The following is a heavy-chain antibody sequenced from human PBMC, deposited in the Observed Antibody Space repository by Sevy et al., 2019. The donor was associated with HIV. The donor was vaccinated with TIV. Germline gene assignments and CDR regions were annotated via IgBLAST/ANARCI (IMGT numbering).Heavy chain of an antibody. CDR1: GFTFSNHG. CDR3: AKDRKVLLVVYAIPFDVFDI. Sequence: GGSLRLSCAASGFTFSNHGMHWVRQAPGKGLEWVAFIRYDGSNEYHGDSVKGRFTISRDNSKDTLYLQMNSLRPEDTAMYFCAKDRKVLLVVYAIPFDVFDIWGHGTMVTVSS. D-gene: IGHD2-8*02. J-gene: IGHJ3*02. CDR2: IRYDGSNE. V-gene: IGHV3-30*02.